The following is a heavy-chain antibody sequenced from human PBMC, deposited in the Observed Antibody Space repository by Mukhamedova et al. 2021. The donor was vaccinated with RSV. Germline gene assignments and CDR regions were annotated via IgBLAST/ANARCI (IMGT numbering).Heavy chain of an antibody. J-gene: IGHJ4*02. V-gene: IGHV3-23*01. Sequence: VRQAPGKGLEWVSAISGSGGSTYYADSVKGRFTISRDNSKNTLYLQMNSLRAEDTAVYYCAKDQEHSSSWCVRFFDYWGQGTLVT. CDR3: AKDQEHSSSWCVRFFDY. D-gene: IGHD6-13*01. CDR2: ISGSGGST.